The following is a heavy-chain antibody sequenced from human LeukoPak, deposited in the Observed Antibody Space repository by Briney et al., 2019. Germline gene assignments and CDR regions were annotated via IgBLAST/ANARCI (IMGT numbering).Heavy chain of an antibody. D-gene: IGHD3-16*02. CDR2: ISYSGST. J-gene: IGHJ4*02. CDR3: ARYVWGSYPTFEDC. CDR1: GGSISSYY. V-gene: IGHV4-59*01. Sequence: SETLSLTCTVSGGSISSYYWSWIRQPPGKGLKWIGYISYSGSTNYNPSLKSRVTISVDTSKNQFSLKLSSVTAADTAVYYCARYVWGSYPTFEDCWGQGTLVTVSS.